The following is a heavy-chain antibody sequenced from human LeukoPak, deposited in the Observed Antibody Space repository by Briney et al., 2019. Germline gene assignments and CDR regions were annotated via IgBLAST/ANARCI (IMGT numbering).Heavy chain of an antibody. J-gene: IGHJ6*02. D-gene: IGHD3-10*01. V-gene: IGHV3-33*01. CDR3: AGSGPQGGYYYGMDV. CDR1: GFTFNTFG. Sequence: GKSLRLSCAASGFTFNTFGMHWVRQAPGKGLEWVAVIWFDGTEKYYADSVKGRFTSSRDNSKNRLYLQMNSLRDEDMAVYYCAGSGPQGGYYYGMDVWGQGTTVTVS. CDR2: IWFDGTEK.